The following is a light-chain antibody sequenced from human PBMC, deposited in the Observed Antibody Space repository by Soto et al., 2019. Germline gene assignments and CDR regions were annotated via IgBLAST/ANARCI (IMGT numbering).Light chain of an antibody. CDR3: QQYTGPPTT. Sequence: IVMTQSPDILVVSPGETVTLSCRASQSLSDNLAWYQQKPGQAPRLLIFRASSRASGVPARFSGGGSGTEFTLTISTLQSEDFAVYYCQQYTGPPTTFGQGTRLEIK. CDR1: QSLSDN. V-gene: IGKV3-15*01. J-gene: IGKJ5*01. CDR2: RAS.